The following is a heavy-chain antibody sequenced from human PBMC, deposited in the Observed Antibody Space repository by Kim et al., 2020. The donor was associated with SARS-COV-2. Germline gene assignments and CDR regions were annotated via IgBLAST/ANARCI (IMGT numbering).Heavy chain of an antibody. J-gene: IGHJ4*02. CDR3: ARKVLYCSSTSCQGADY. Sequence: SETLSLTCAVYGGSFSGYYWSWIRQPPGKGLEWIGEINHSGSTNYNPSLKSRVTISVDTSKNQFSLKLSSVTAADTAVYYCARKVLYCSSTSCQGADYWGQGTLVTVSS. CDR1: GGSFSGYY. D-gene: IGHD2-2*01. V-gene: IGHV4-34*01. CDR2: INHSGST.